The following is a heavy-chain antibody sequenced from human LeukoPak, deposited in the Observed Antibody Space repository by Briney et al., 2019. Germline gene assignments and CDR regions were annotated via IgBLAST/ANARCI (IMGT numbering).Heavy chain of an antibody. CDR2: IYYSGST. CDR1: GGSISSYY. Sequence: PSETLSLTCTVSGGSISSYYWSWIRQPPGKGLEWIGYIYYSGSTNYNPSLKRRVTISVDTSKNQFSLKLSSVTAADTAVYYCARERSSSSTFDYWGQGTLVTVSS. CDR3: ARERSSSSTFDY. D-gene: IGHD6-6*01. J-gene: IGHJ4*02. V-gene: IGHV4-59*01.